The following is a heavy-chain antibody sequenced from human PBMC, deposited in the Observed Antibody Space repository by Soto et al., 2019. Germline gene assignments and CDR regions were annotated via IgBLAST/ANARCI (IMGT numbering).Heavy chain of an antibody. CDR1: GYTFTSYA. CDR3: ARALGLEQHLSL. Sequence: GASVKVSCKASGYTFTSYAMHWVRQAPGQRLEWMGWINAGNGNTKYSQKFQGRVTITRDTSASTAYMELSSLRSEDTAVYDWARALGLEQHLSLWGQGTRVTVAS. CDR2: INAGNGNT. V-gene: IGHV1-3*01. D-gene: IGHD1-1*01. J-gene: IGHJ3*01.